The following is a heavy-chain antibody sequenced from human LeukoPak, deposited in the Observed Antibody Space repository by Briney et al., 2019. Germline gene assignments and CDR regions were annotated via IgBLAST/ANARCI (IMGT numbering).Heavy chain of an antibody. J-gene: IGHJ4*02. Sequence: SETLFLTCTVSGGSISSYYWSWIRQPPGKGLEWIGYIYYSGSTNYNPSLKSRVTISVDTSKNQFSLKLSSVTAADTAVYYCARDRVLGYCSGGSCRAFDYWGQGTLVTVSS. CDR3: ARDRVLGYCSGGSCRAFDY. V-gene: IGHV4-59*01. D-gene: IGHD2-15*01. CDR2: IYYSGST. CDR1: GGSISSYY.